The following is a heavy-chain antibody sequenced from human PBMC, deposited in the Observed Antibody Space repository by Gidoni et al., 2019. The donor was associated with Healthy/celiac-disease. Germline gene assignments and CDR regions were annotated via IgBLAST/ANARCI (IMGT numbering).Heavy chain of an antibody. V-gene: IGHV4-34*01. Sequence: QVQLQQWGAGLLKPSETLSLTCAVYGGSFSGYYWSWIRQPPGKGLEWIGEINHSGSTNYNPSLKSRVTISVDTSKNQFSLKLSSVTAADTAVYYCARLGYDYGDYWGQGTLVTVSS. J-gene: IGHJ4*02. CDR3: ARLGYDYGDY. D-gene: IGHD2-8*01. CDR1: GGSFSGYY. CDR2: INHSGST.